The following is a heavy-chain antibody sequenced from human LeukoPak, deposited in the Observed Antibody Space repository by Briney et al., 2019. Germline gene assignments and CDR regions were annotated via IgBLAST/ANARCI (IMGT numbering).Heavy chain of an antibody. J-gene: IGHJ6*02. CDR2: INPSSGGT. D-gene: IGHD6-19*01. CDR1: GYTFTRHY. V-gene: IGHV1-46*01. CDR3: ARVGAVAGYYYYGMDV. Sequence: ASVKVSCKASGYTFTRHYMNWVRQAPGQGLEWMGKINPSSGGTGYAQKFQGRVTMTRDTSTSTVYMELTSLRSEDTAVYYCARVGAVAGYYYYGMDVWGQGTTVTVSS.